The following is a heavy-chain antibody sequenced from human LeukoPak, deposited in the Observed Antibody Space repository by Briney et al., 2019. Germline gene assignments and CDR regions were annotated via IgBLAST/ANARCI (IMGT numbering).Heavy chain of an antibody. V-gene: IGHV1-69-2*01. D-gene: IGHD1-26*01. CDR3: ATDFKYSGSYYYYYYMDV. CDR2: VDPEDGET. J-gene: IGHJ6*03. Sequence: ATVKISCKASGYTFTDYYMHWVQQAPGKGLEWMGRVDPEDGETIYAEKFQGRVTITADTSTDTAYMELSSLRSEDTAVYYCATDFKYSGSYYYYYYMDVWGKGTTVTVSS. CDR1: GYTFTDYY.